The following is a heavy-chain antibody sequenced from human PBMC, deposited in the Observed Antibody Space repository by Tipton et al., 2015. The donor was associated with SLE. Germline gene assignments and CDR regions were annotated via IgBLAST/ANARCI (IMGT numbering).Heavy chain of an antibody. D-gene: IGHD2-21*02. V-gene: IGHV4-59*08. CDR3: ARQLGWGDPFAFDY. CDR2: IGHSGST. J-gene: IGHJ4*02. CDR1: DDSISGYY. Sequence: TLSLTCTVSDDSISGYYWSWIRQPPGKGLEWIGYIGHSGSTNHNPSLNSRVTMSIDTSKNQFSLRLTSVTAADTAVYYCARQLGWGDPFAFDYWGQGTLVTVSP.